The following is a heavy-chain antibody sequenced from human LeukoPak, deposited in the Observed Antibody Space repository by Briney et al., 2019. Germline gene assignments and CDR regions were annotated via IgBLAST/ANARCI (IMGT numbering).Heavy chain of an antibody. Sequence: SETLSLTCTVSGDSIRSDGYFWTWIRQQPGKGLEWLGHIYYSGTTHYNPSLKSRISISVDTSYNHFPLRLSSVTAADTAMYYCALDNGAYFNSFDIWGQGTMVAVSS. D-gene: IGHD4-17*01. V-gene: IGHV4-31*03. CDR1: GDSIRSDGYF. CDR2: IYYSGTT. J-gene: IGHJ3*02. CDR3: ALDNGAYFNSFDI.